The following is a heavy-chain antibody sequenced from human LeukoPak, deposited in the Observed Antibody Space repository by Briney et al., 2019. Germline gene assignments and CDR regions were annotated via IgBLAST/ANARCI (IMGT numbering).Heavy chain of an antibody. CDR1: GFTFSSYA. D-gene: IGHD2-2*01. CDR2: IRSKAYGGTT. Sequence: GGSLRLSCAASGFTFSSYARSWVRQAPGKGLEWVGFIRSKAYGGTTEYAASVKGRFTISRDDSKSIAYLQMNSLKTEDTAVYYCTRDQYCSSTSCYAGYWGQGTTVTVSS. V-gene: IGHV3-49*04. J-gene: IGHJ6*02. CDR3: TRDQYCSSTSCYAGY.